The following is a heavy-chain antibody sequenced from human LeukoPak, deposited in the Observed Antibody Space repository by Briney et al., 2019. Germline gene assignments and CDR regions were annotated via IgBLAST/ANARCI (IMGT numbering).Heavy chain of an antibody. Sequence: ASVKVSCKASGGTFSSYAISWVRQAPGQGLEWMGRIIPILGIANYAQKFQGRVTITADKSTSTAYMELSSLRSEDTAVYYCARVDSSSWTITPRFDPWGQGTLVTVSS. V-gene: IGHV1-69*04. D-gene: IGHD6-13*01. CDR2: IIPILGIA. CDR3: ARVDSSSWTITPRFDP. CDR1: GGTFSSYA. J-gene: IGHJ5*02.